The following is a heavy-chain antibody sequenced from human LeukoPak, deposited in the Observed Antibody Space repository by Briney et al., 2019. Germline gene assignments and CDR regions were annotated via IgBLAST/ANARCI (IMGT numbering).Heavy chain of an antibody. D-gene: IGHD2/OR15-2a*01. J-gene: IGHJ4*02. CDR3: VSFYETY. V-gene: IGHV3-74*01. Sequence: GGSLRLSCAASGNYWMHWVRQAPGKGLVWVSHINSDGGWTSYADSVKGRFTISKDNAKNTVYLQLNSLSAEETAVYYCVSFYETYWGRGTLVTVSS. CDR2: INSDGGWT. CDR1: GNYW.